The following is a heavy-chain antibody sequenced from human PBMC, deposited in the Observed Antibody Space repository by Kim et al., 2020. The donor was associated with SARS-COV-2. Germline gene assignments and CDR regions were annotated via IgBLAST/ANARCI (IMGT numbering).Heavy chain of an antibody. Sequence: STYYNPALKSRVTISADTSKKQFSLKLSSVTAADTAVYYCARLSIAVAVFWGQGTLVTVSS. D-gene: IGHD6-19*01. CDR2: ST. J-gene: IGHJ4*02. CDR3: ARLSIAVAVF. V-gene: IGHV4-39*01.